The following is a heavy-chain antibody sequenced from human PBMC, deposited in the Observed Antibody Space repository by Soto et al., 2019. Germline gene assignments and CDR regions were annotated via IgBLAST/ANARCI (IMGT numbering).Heavy chain of an antibody. Sequence: EVQLVESGGGLVKPGGSLRLSCAASGFTFSNALMSWVRQAPGKGLEWVGRIKSKTDGGTTDYAAPVKGRFTISRDDSKNTLYLQMNSLKTEDTAVYYCTTVRSWSPLDGMDVWGQGTTVTVSS. CDR3: TTVRSWSPLDGMDV. V-gene: IGHV3-15*01. J-gene: IGHJ6*02. CDR1: GFTFSNAL. CDR2: IKSKTDGGTT. D-gene: IGHD6-13*01.